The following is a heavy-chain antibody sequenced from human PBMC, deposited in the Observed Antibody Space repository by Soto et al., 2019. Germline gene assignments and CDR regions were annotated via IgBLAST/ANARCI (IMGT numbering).Heavy chain of an antibody. Sequence: QVQLVQSGAEVKKPGASVKVSCKASGYTFTSYGISWVRQAPGQGLEWMGWISAYNGNTNYAQKLQGRVTMTTDTSTSTAYMELRSLRSDDTAVYYCAREVPHYVWGSYRWAPDYWGQGTLVTVSS. D-gene: IGHD3-16*02. CDR3: AREVPHYVWGSYRWAPDY. CDR1: GYTFTSYG. V-gene: IGHV1-18*01. J-gene: IGHJ4*02. CDR2: ISAYNGNT.